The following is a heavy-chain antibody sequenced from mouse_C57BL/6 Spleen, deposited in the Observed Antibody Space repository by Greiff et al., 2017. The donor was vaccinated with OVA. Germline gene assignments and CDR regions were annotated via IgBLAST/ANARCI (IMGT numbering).Heavy chain of an antibody. Sequence: VQLVESGAELARPGASVKLSCKASGYTFTSYGISWVKQRTGQGLEWIGEIYPRSGNTYYNEKFKGKATLTADKSSSTAYMELRSLTSEDSAVYFCAKIYYGYDPSFDYWGQGTTLTVSS. V-gene: IGHV1-81*01. CDR1: GYTFTSYG. CDR3: AKIYYGYDPSFDY. D-gene: IGHD2-2*01. J-gene: IGHJ2*01. CDR2: IYPRSGNT.